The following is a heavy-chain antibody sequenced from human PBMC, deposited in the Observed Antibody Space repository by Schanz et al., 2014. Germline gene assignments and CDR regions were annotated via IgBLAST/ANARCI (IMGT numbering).Heavy chain of an antibody. V-gene: IGHV3-23*04. D-gene: IGHD3-16*01. Sequence: EVQLVESGGGLVQPGGSLRLSCAASGFTFSSYAMSWVRQAPGKGLEWVSAISASGGTTYYADSVKGRFTISRDNSKNTVHLQMNSLRAEDTAVYYCARVKGGFDYWGQGTLVTVSS. J-gene: IGHJ4*02. CDR1: GFTFSSYA. CDR3: ARVKGGFDY. CDR2: ISASGGTT.